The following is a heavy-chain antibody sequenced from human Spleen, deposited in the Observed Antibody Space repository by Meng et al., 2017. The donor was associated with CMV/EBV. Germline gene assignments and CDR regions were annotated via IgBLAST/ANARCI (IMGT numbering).Heavy chain of an antibody. V-gene: IGHV4-39*07. D-gene: IGHD5-18*01. J-gene: IGHJ4*02. CDR2: IYYSGRT. Sequence: SETLSLTCTVSGGSINSSSYYWGWTRQPPGKGLEWIGSIYYSGRTYYNPSLKSRVTISVDTSKNQFSLKLTSVTAADTAVYYCARNGYTYDYWYFFDYWGQGTLVTVSS. CDR1: GGSINSSSYY. CDR3: ARNGYTYDYWYFFDY.